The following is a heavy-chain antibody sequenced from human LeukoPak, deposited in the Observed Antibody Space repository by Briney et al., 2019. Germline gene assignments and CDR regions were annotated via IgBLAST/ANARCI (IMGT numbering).Heavy chain of an antibody. CDR2: VYHSGST. D-gene: IGHD5-18*01. CDR1: GGSISSNNW. Sequence: SETLSLTCAVSGGSISSNNWWSWVRQPPGKGLEWIGEVYHSGSTNYNPSLKSRVTISVDMSKNQFSLRLSSVTAADTAVYYCARDSGRGYSFNYSYWGQGTLVTVSS. CDR3: ARDSGRGYSFNYSY. V-gene: IGHV4-4*02. J-gene: IGHJ4*02.